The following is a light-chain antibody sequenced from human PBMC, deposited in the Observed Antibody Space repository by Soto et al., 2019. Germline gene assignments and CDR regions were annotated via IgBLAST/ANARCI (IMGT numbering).Light chain of an antibody. Sequence: EIQLTHSPSTLPAAIGDRVTITCRAGQSISNWLAWYQQKPGKAPKLLIYDVSTLQSGVPSRFSGSGSETVFTLTISSLQPDDFETYYCQQYNAYYTFGQGTKVDIK. V-gene: IGKV1-5*01. J-gene: IGKJ2*01. CDR1: QSISNW. CDR2: DVS. CDR3: QQYNAYYT.